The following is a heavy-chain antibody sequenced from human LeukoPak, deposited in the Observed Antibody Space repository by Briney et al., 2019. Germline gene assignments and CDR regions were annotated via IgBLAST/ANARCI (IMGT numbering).Heavy chain of an antibody. J-gene: IGHJ6*03. Sequence: SETLSLTCTVSSGSISLYYWSWIRQSPGKGLEWIGYISDSGTTKFNSSLKSRVTISRDTSKNQISLRLTSVTAADTAVFYCARFLVVPGPMEYYYYYMDVWGRGTTVIVSS. CDR2: ISDSGTT. V-gene: IGHV4-59*01. CDR1: SGSISLYY. D-gene: IGHD3-10*01. CDR3: ARFLVVPGPMEYYYYYMDV.